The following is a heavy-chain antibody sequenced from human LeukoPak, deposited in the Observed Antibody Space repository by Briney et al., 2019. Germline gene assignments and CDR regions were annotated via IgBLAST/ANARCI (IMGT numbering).Heavy chain of an antibody. J-gene: IGHJ4*02. Sequence: PGGSLRLSCAASGFTFSSYAMSWVRQAPGKGLEWVSRISGSGGSTYYADSVKGRFTISRDNSKNTLYLQMNSLRAEDTAVYYCAKGEGVATYYFDYWGQGALVTVSS. V-gene: IGHV3-23*01. CDR2: ISGSGGST. D-gene: IGHD5-12*01. CDR1: GFTFSSYA. CDR3: AKGEGVATYYFDY.